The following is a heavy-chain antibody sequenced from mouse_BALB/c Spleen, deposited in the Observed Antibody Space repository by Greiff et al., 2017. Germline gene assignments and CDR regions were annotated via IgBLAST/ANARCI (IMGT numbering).Heavy chain of an antibody. Sequence: EVQLQQSGPSLVKPSQTLSLTCSVTGDSITSGYWNWIRKFPGNKLEYMGYISYSGSTYYNPSLKSRISITRDTSKNQYYLQLNSVTTEDTATYYCARSDYYGSSFGWYFDVWGAGTTVTVSS. CDR3: ARSDYYGSSFGWYFDV. J-gene: IGHJ1*01. CDR2: ISYSGST. CDR1: GDSITSGY. D-gene: IGHD1-1*01. V-gene: IGHV3-8*02.